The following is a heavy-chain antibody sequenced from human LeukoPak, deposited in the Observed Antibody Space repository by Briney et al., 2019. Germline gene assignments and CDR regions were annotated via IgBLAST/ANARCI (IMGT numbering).Heavy chain of an antibody. J-gene: IGHJ6*02. CDR1: GLSFGTYS. D-gene: IGHD3-3*02. Sequence: GGSLRLSCAASGLSFGTYSMKWVRQAPGKGLEWVSYIDSSSSTIHYAESVKGRFTISRDNTKKSVYLQVNSLRAEDTAVYYCARILSLYYAMDVWGQGTTVIVSS. V-gene: IGHV3-48*01. CDR2: IDSSSSTI. CDR3: ARILSLYYAMDV.